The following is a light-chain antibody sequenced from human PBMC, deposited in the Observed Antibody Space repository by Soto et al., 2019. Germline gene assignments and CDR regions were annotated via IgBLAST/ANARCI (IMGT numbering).Light chain of an antibody. CDR3: QQYDNLPIT. J-gene: IGKJ5*01. Sequence: DIQMTQSPSTLSASVGDRVTITCRASQSIGSWLAWYQQKPGTAPKLLIYDASNLETGVPSRFSGSGSGTDFTFTISSLQPEDIATYYCQQYDNLPITFGQGNDWRL. V-gene: IGKV1-33*01. CDR2: DAS. CDR1: QSIGSW.